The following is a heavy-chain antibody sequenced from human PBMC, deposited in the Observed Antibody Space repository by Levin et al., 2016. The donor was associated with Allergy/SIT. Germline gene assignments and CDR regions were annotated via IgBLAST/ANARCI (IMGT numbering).Heavy chain of an antibody. V-gene: IGHV3-30-3*01. J-gene: IGHJ4*02. CDR2: ISYDGSNK. CDR1: GFTFSSYA. Sequence: GESLKISCAASGFTFSSYAMHWVRQAPGKGLEWVAVISYDGSNKYYADSVKGRFTTSRDNAKNSLYLQMNSLRAEDTAVYYCARDSQRYYDFWSGYKFDYWGQGNPGHRLL. D-gene: IGHD3-3*01. CDR3: ARDSQRYYDFWSGYKFDY.